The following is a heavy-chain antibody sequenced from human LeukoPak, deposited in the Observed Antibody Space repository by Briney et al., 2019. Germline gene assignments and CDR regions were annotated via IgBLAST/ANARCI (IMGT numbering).Heavy chain of an antibody. D-gene: IGHD5-18*01. CDR2: IKGDGIEK. J-gene: IGHJ4*02. CDR3: ARDLSGIAGYTYGRGIDY. Sequence: GGSLRPSCAVSRFTFSLYWMSWVRQAPGKGLEWVANIKGDGIEKNYVDSVKGRFTISRDNAKNSLFLQMNSLRAEDTAVYYCARDLSGIAGYTYGRGIDYWGQGTLVTVSS. CDR1: RFTFSLYW. V-gene: IGHV3-7*01.